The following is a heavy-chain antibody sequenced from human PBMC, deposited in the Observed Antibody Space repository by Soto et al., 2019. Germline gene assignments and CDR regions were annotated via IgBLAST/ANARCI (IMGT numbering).Heavy chain of an antibody. CDR3: ARDTSRGEYDY. CDR2: INVYNGNT. CDR1: GYTFTSYG. Sequence: QVQLVQSGAEVKKPGASVKVSCKASGYTFTSYGISWVRQAPGQGLEWMGWINVYNGNTNYAQKLQGRVTMTTDTSTSTAYLALRSLRSYDTAVYFCARDTSRGEYDYWSQGTLVTVSS. V-gene: IGHV1-18*01. D-gene: IGHD3-10*01. J-gene: IGHJ4*02.